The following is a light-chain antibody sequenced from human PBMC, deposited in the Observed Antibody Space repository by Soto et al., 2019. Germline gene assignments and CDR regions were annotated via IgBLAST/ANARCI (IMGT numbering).Light chain of an antibody. CDR2: TDN. Sequence: QSVLTQPPSASGTPGQSVTISCSGSSSNIVVNSVNWYQQLPGTAPKLLIYTDNQRPSGVPDRFSGSKSGTSASLAISGLQPEDEAEYYCAAWDDNLDGYVFGTGTKVTVL. J-gene: IGLJ1*01. V-gene: IGLV1-44*01. CDR3: AAWDDNLDGYV. CDR1: SSNIVVNS.